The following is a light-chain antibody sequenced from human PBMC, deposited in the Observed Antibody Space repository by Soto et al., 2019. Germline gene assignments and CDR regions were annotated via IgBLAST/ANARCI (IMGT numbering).Light chain of an antibody. CDR3: QQYGGSPLFT. CDR1: QVVTPAY. Sequence: EIVLTQSPGTLSLSPGERATLSCRASQVVTPAYLAWYQHKPGQAPRLLIYGASNRATGIPDRFSGSGSGTDFNLTIIRLEPEDFAVDSCQQYGGSPLFTFGPGTRVDFK. V-gene: IGKV3-20*01. CDR2: GAS. J-gene: IGKJ3*01.